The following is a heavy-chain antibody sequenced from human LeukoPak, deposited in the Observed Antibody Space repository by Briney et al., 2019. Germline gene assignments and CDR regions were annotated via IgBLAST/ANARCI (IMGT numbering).Heavy chain of an antibody. CDR2: ISSSSSYI. V-gene: IGHV3-21*01. J-gene: IGHJ4*02. Sequence: PGRSLRLSCAASRFTFSSYGMHWVRQAPGKGLEWVSSISSSSSYIYYADSVKGRFTISRDNAKNSLYLQMNSLRAEDTALYYCAREGGSGYSVDYWLQGIQVTVSS. CDR1: RFTFSSYG. D-gene: IGHD3-22*01. CDR3: AREGGSGYSVDY.